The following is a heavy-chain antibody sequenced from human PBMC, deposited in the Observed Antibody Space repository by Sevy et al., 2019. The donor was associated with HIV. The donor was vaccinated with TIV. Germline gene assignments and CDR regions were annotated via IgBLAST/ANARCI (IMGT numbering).Heavy chain of an antibody. CDR1: GFIFTLYV. CDR2: ISYSGTNK. D-gene: IGHD2-21*02. Sequence: GGSLRLSCAASGFIFTLYVIHWVRQAPGKGLEWVALISYSGTNKYYADSVKGRFTISRDDSKNTAYLQMNNLRTDDTAVYYCARVAVEYCTDDCYHRFDYWGQGTQVTVSS. V-gene: IGHV3-30-3*01. J-gene: IGHJ4*02. CDR3: ARVAVEYCTDDCYHRFDY.